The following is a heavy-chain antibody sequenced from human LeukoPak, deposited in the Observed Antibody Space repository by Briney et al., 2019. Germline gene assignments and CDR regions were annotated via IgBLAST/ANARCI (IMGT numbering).Heavy chain of an antibody. J-gene: IGHJ3*02. V-gene: IGHV3-30*18. D-gene: IGHD5-18*01. CDR3: AKKRIQSAFDI. CDR2: ISYDGSNK. Sequence: GGSLRLSCAASGFTFSSYGMHWVRQAPGKGLEWVAVISYDGSNKYYADSVKGRFTISRDNSKDTLYLQMNSLRAEDTAVYYCAKKRIQSAFDIWGQGTMVTVSS. CDR1: GFTFSSYG.